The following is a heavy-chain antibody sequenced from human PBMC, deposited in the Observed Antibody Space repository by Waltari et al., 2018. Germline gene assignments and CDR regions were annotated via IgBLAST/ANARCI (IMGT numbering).Heavy chain of an antibody. D-gene: IGHD3-22*01. CDR3: ARRVYYYDSSGFDP. CDR2: IYPGDSDT. V-gene: IGHV5-51*01. J-gene: IGHJ5*02. Sequence: EVQLVQSGAQQKKHGELLTIHCKGHGYSINNNWIGRVRRMHGKGLEWMGIIYPGDSDTRYSPSVQGQVTISADKSISTAYLQWCSLKASDTAMYYCARRVYYYDSSGFDPWGQGTLVTVSS. CDR1: GYSINNNW.